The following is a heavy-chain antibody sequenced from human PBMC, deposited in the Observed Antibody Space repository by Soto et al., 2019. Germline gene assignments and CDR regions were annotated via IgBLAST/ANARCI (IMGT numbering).Heavy chain of an antibody. CDR1: GFTFSSYA. V-gene: IGHV3-30-3*01. Sequence: GGSLRLSCAASGFTFSSYAMHWVRQAPGKGLEWVAVISYDGSNKYYADSVKGRFTISRDNSKNTLYLQMNSLRAEDTAVYYCARDDEDDWGNYGMDVWGQGTTVTVSS. J-gene: IGHJ6*02. CDR3: ARDDEDDWGNYGMDV. D-gene: IGHD7-27*01. CDR2: ISYDGSNK.